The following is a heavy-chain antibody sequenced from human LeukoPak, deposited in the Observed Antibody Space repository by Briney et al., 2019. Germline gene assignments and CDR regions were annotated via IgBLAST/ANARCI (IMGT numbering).Heavy chain of an antibody. CDR1: GFTFSSYA. V-gene: IGHV3-30-3*01. Sequence: GGSLRLSCAASGFTFSSYAMSWVRQAPGKGLEWVAVISYDGSNKYYADSVKGRFTISRDNSKNTLYLQMNSLRAEDTAVYYCARDGYSSSWRGNWFDPWGQGTLVTVSS. D-gene: IGHD6-13*01. J-gene: IGHJ5*02. CDR2: ISYDGSNK. CDR3: ARDGYSSSWRGNWFDP.